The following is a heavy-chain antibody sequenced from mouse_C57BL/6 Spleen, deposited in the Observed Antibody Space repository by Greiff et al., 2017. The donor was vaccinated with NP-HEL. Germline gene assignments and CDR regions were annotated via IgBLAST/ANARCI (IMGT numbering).Heavy chain of an antibody. CDR3: ARYAMMGDYAMDY. V-gene: IGHV1-42*01. CDR2: INPSTGGT. J-gene: IGHJ4*01. D-gene: IGHD2-3*01. Sequence: EVQLQQSGPELVKPGASVKISCKASGYSFTGYYMNWVKQSPEKSLEWIGQINPSTGGTTYNQKFKAKATLTVDKSSSTAYMQLKSLTSEDSAVYYCARYAMMGDYAMDYWGQGTSVTVSS. CDR1: GYSFTGYY.